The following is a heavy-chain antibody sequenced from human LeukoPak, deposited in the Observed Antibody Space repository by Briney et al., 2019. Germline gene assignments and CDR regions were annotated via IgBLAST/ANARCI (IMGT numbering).Heavy chain of an antibody. Sequence: SETLSLTCTVSGGSISSYYWSWIRQPPGKGLEWIGYIYYSGSTNYNPYLKSRVTISVDTSKNQFSLKLSSVTAADTAVYDCARGPLGWNDGRYCDLWGRGTLVTVSS. CDR1: GGSISSYY. CDR2: IYYSGST. J-gene: IGHJ2*01. D-gene: IGHD1-1*01. CDR3: ARGPLGWNDGRYCDL. V-gene: IGHV4-59*01.